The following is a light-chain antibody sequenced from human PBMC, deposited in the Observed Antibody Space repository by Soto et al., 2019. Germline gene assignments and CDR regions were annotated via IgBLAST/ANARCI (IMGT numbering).Light chain of an antibody. V-gene: IGLV1-40*01. CDR3: QSYDSCLSGWV. J-gene: IGLJ2*01. Sequence: QSVLTQPPSVSGAPGQRVTISCTGSSSNIGAGYDVHWYQQLPGTAPKLLTYGNSNRPSGVPDRFSGSKSGTSASLAITGLQAEDEADYYCQSYDSCLSGWVFGGGTKLTVL. CDR1: SSNIGAGYD. CDR2: GNS.